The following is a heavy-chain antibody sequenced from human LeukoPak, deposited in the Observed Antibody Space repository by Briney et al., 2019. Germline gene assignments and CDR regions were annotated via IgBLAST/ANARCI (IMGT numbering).Heavy chain of an antibody. CDR3: ARGTPLFDY. V-gene: IGHV1-46*01. CDR1: GYXFTSYY. Sequence: ASVKVSCKASGYXFTSYYIHWVRQAPGQGLEWMGIINPSGGSPTYAQKFQGRVTMTGDTSTSTVYMELSSLRSEDTAVYYCARGTPLFDYWGQGTLVTVSS. J-gene: IGHJ4*02. CDR2: INPSGGSP. D-gene: IGHD2-2*01.